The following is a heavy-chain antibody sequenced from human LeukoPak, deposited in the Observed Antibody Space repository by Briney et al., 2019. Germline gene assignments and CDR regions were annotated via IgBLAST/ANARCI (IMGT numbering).Heavy chain of an antibody. J-gene: IGHJ4*02. D-gene: IGHD3-10*01. V-gene: IGHV5-51*01. CDR2: IYRGDSDT. CDR3: ARQVRVRGVIVTSPFDY. Sequence: GESLKISCKGSGYRFTSYWIGWVRQMPGKGLEWMGIIYRGDSDTRYSPSFQGQVTISADKSISTAYLQWSSLKASDTAMYYCARQVRVRGVIVTSPFDYWGQGTLVTVSS. CDR1: GYRFTSYW.